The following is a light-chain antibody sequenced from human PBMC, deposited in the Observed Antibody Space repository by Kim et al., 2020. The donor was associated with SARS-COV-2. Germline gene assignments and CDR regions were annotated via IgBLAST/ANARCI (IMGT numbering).Light chain of an antibody. Sequence: ASGGNRVPINCRASQDIRNDLGWYQQNPGRAPKRLIYGASSLQSGVPSRFSGSGSGTEFTLTISSVQPEDFATYFCLQHSTYPITFGQGTRLEIK. V-gene: IGKV1-17*01. CDR2: GAS. CDR1: QDIRND. CDR3: LQHSTYPIT. J-gene: IGKJ5*01.